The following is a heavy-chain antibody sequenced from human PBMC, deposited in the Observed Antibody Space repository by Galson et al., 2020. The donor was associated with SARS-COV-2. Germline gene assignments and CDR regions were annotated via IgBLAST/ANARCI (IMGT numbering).Heavy chain of an antibody. CDR1: GFTFSAYT. V-gene: IGHV3-21*01. J-gene: IGHJ3*02. CDR2: ISSDPSYI. D-gene: IGHD1-26*01. CDR3: ARERSVDI. Sequence: GESLKIPCAASGFTFSAYTMNWVRPAPGKGLEWVPSISSDPSYIYYADPVKGRFTIPRDNANNSLYLQMSSLRAEDTAVYYCARERSVDIWGQGTMVTVSS.